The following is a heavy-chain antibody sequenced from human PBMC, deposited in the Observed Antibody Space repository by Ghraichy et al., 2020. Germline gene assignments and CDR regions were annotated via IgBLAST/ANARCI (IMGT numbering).Heavy chain of an antibody. CDR2: ISYDGSNK. CDR3: ARARGIQLWLYAFDI. J-gene: IGHJ3*02. V-gene: IGHV3-30*04. D-gene: IGHD5-18*01. CDR1: GFTFSSYA. Sequence: SLNISCAASGFTFSSYAMHWVRQAPGKGLEWVAVISYDGSNKYYADSVKGRFTISRDNSKNTLYLQMNSLRAEDTAVYYCARARGIQLWLYAFDIWGQGTMVTVSS.